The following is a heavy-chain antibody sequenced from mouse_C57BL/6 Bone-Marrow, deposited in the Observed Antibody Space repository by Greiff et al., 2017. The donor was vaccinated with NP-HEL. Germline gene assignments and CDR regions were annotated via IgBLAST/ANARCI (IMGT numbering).Heavy chain of an antibody. CDR3: ARSLITTVVAHFDY. Sequence: QVQLQQPWAELVKPGASVKMSCKASGYTFTSYWITWVKQRPGQGLEWIGDIYPGSGSTNYNEKFKSKATLTVDTSSSTAYMQLSSLTSEDSAVYYCARSLITTVVAHFDYWGQGTTLTVSS. J-gene: IGHJ2*01. D-gene: IGHD1-1*01. CDR1: GYTFTSYW. CDR2: IYPGSGST. V-gene: IGHV1-55*01.